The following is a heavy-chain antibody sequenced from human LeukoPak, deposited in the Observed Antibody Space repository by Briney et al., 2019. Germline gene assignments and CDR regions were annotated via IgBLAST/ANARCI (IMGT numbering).Heavy chain of an antibody. V-gene: IGHV4-4*02. Sequence: SETLSLTCDVSGGSISSTNWWSWVRQPPGQGLEWIGEISLTGETNYNPSLNGRVTMSLDKSRNQLSLKLTSVTAADTAIYYCSRERGCFCPFGYWGQGTLVIVPP. J-gene: IGHJ4*02. CDR2: ISLTGET. CDR1: GGSISSTNW. CDR3: SRERGCFCPFGY. D-gene: IGHD1-26*01.